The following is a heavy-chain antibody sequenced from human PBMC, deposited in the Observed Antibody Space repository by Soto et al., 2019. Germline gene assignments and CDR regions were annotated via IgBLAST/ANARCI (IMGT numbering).Heavy chain of an antibody. J-gene: IGHJ4*02. CDR2: ISPTNGNK. CDR3: ARSGSYFGDY. Sequence: QVQLVQSGPEVKKPGASVRVSCKASGYTFTSYGIIWVRQAPGQGLEWMGWISPTNGNKKYAQKIQGRVTLTTDTSMTTAYMELRSLRSDDTAVYYCARSGSYFGDYWGQGTLVTVSS. CDR1: GYTFTSYG. D-gene: IGHD1-26*01. V-gene: IGHV1-18*01.